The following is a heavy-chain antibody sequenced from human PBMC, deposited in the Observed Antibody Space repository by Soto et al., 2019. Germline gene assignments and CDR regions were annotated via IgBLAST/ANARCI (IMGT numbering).Heavy chain of an antibody. CDR1: GGSISSSSYY. V-gene: IGHV4-39*02. Sequence: PSETLSLTCTVSGGSISSSSYYWGWIRQPPGKGLEWIGYIYYSGSTYYNPSLKSRVTISVDTSKNQFSLKLSSVTAADTAVYYCARDSGYSSSWYTFNWNLPYYFDYWGQGTLVTVSS. CDR3: ARDSGYSSSWYTFNWNLPYYFDY. J-gene: IGHJ4*02. CDR2: IYYSGST. D-gene: IGHD6-13*01.